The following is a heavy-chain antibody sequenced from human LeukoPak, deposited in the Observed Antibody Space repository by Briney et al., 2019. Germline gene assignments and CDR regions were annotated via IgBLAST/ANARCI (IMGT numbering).Heavy chain of an antibody. CDR3: AKVGYYYDSSGLDY. CDR1: GFTFSSYA. Sequence: GGSLRLSCAASGFTFSSYAMSWVRQAPGKGLEWVSAISGSGGSTYYADSVKGRFTISRDNSKNTLYLQMNSLRAEDTAVYYCAKVGYYYDSSGLDYWGQGTLATVSS. CDR2: ISGSGGST. D-gene: IGHD3-22*01. J-gene: IGHJ4*02. V-gene: IGHV3-23*01.